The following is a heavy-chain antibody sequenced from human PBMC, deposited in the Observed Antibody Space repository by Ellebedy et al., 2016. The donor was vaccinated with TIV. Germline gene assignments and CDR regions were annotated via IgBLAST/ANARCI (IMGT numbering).Heavy chain of an antibody. J-gene: IGHJ4*02. CDR2: THYSGNT. V-gene: IGHV4-39*01. Sequence: SETLSLTCTVSGGSINSGDYYWSWIRQPPGKGLEWIGSTHYSGNTHYNPSLKSRITMSVDTSKNQFSLKLSSVTAADTAVYYCAGQIGSGSWAFDSWGQGALVTVSS. D-gene: IGHD3-10*01. CDR3: AGQIGSGSWAFDS. CDR1: GGSINSGDYY.